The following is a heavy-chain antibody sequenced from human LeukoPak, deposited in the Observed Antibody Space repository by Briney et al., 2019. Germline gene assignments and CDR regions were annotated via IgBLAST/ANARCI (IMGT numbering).Heavy chain of an antibody. D-gene: IGHD6-13*01. Sequence: GGSLRLSCAASGFTFSSYEMNWVRQAAGRGLEWVAYISSSGSTIYYADSVKGRFTISRDNAKNSLYLQMNSLRAEDTSVYYCARDDGYSSSWYYFDYWGQGTLVTVSS. J-gene: IGHJ4*02. CDR1: GFTFSSYE. CDR2: ISSSGSTI. CDR3: ARDDGYSSSWYYFDY. V-gene: IGHV3-48*03.